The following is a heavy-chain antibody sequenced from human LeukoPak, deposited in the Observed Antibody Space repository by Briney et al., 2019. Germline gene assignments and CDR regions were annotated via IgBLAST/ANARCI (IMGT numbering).Heavy chain of an antibody. CDR3: ARWTGSYASGFDY. V-gene: IGHV4-59*01. CDR2: IYYSGST. CDR1: GGSISSYY. D-gene: IGHD1-26*01. J-gene: IGHJ4*02. Sequence: PETLSLTCTVSGGSISSYYWSWIREPPGEGVEWIGYIYYSGSTNYNPSLKSRVTISVDTSKNQFSLKLSSVTAADTAVYYCARWTGSYASGFDYWGQGTLVTVSS.